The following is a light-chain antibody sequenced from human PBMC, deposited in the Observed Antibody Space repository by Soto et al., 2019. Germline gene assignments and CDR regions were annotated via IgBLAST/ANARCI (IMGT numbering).Light chain of an antibody. CDR3: QQYSGPRT. CDR2: MAS. J-gene: IGKJ1*01. V-gene: IGKV1-5*03. CDR1: QRISNW. Sequence: DIQMTQSPSTLSASVGDRVTITCRASQRISNWLAWYQQKPGKAPKLLIYMASSLESGVPSRFSGSGSGTEFTLTISSLQPDDFATYYCQQYSGPRTFGRGTKVEIK.